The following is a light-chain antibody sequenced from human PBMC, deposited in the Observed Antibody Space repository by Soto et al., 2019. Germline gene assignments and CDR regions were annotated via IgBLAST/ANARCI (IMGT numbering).Light chain of an antibody. CDR2: LGS. CDR3: MQSLQAPQLP. J-gene: IGKJ4*01. CDR1: QSLLHSNGYNY. Sequence: DIVMIQSPLALPVTPGEPASISCRSSQSLLHSNGYNYLDWYLQQPGQSPQLLIFLGSNRASGVPDRFIGSGSGTDFTLKISRVEAGDVGIYYCMQSLQAPQLPFGGGTRVAIK. V-gene: IGKV2-28*01.